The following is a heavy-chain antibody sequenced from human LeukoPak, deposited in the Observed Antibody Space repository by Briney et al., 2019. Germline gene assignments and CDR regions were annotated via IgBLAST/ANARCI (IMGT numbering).Heavy chain of an antibody. D-gene: IGHD6-6*01. Sequence: ASVKVSCKASGYTFTSYGISWVRQAPGQGLEWMGWISAYNGNTNYAQKLQGRVTMTTDTSTSTAYMELRSLRSDDTAVYYCARDSYVSSSLYYYYCYMDVWGKGTTVTVSS. V-gene: IGHV1-18*01. CDR3: ARDSYVSSSLYYYYCYMDV. CDR2: ISAYNGNT. CDR1: GYTFTSYG. J-gene: IGHJ6*03.